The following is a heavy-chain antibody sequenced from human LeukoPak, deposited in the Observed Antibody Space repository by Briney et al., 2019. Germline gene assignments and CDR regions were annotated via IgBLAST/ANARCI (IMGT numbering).Heavy chain of an antibody. J-gene: IGHJ6*03. CDR1: GFTFSSYW. CDR3: AREMGYYYYYYYMDV. CDR2: IKQDGSER. V-gene: IGHV3-7*01. D-gene: IGHD3-16*01. Sequence: GGSLRLSCAASGFTFSSYWMSWVRQAPGKGLEWVANIKQDGSERHYVDSVKGRFTISRDNAKNSLYLQMNSLRAEDTAVYYCAREMGYYYYYYYMDVWGKGTTVTVSS.